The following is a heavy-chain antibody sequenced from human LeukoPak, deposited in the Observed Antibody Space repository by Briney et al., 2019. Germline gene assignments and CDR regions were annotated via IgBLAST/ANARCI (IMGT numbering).Heavy chain of an antibody. J-gene: IGHJ4*02. D-gene: IGHD1-26*01. CDR2: TYYSGST. CDR3: ASTGVGASSSDFDY. CDR1: GGSITSSSYY. V-gene: IGHV4-39*01. Sequence: SETLSLTCTVSGGSITSSSYYWGWIRQPPGKGLEWIGSTYYSGSTYYNPFLKSRVTISVDTSKNQFSLKLSSVTAADAAVYYCASTGVGASSSDFDYWGQGTLVAVPS.